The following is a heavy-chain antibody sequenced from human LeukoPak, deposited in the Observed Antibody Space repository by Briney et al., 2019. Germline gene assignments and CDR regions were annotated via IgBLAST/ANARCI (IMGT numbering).Heavy chain of an antibody. CDR2: ISGSGGAT. Sequence: GGSLRLSCAASGFTFSSYAMSWVRQAPGKGLEWVSAISGSGGATYYADSVKGRFTISRDNSKNTLYLQMNSLRAEDTAVYYCARDLQYYYDSSGLYFDYWGQGTLVTVSS. V-gene: IGHV3-23*01. J-gene: IGHJ4*02. D-gene: IGHD3-22*01. CDR1: GFTFSSYA. CDR3: ARDLQYYYDSSGLYFDY.